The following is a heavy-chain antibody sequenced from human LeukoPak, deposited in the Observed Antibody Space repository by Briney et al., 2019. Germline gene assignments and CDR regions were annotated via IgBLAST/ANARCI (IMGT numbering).Heavy chain of an antibody. CDR2: INHSGST. CDR1: GGSFSGYY. CDR3: ARRYSSSWTVDY. V-gene: IGHV4-34*01. D-gene: IGHD6-13*01. Sequence: SETLSLTCAVYGGSFSGYYWSWIRQPPGKGLEWIGEINHSGSTNYNPSLKSRVTISVDTSKNQFSLKLSSVTAADTAVYYCARRYSSSWTVDYWGQGTLVTVSS. J-gene: IGHJ4*02.